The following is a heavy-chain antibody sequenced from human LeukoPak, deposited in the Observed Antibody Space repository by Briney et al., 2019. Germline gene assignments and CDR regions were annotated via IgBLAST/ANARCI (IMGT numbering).Heavy chain of an antibody. CDR3: ASNSFDYYGSGSYSVDY. Sequence: SETLSLTCAVYGGSFSGYYWTWIRQPPGKGLEWIGEINHSGSTNYNPSLKSRVTISVDTSKNQFSLKLSSVTAADTAVYYCASNSFDYYGSGSYSVDYWGQGTLVTVSS. D-gene: IGHD3-10*01. CDR2: INHSGST. CDR1: GGSFSGYY. V-gene: IGHV4-34*01. J-gene: IGHJ4*02.